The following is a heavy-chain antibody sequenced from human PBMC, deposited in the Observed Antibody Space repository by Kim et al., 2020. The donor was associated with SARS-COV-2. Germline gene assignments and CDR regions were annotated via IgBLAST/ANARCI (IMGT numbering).Heavy chain of an antibody. Sequence: GGSLRLSCAASGFTFSSYGMHWVRQAPGKGLEWVAVISYDGSNKYYADSVKGRFTISRDNSKNTLYLQMNSLRAEDTAVYYCAKDHPLSMELPWFDPWGQGTLVTVSS. CDR3: AKDHPLSMELPWFDP. CDR1: GFTFSSYG. V-gene: IGHV3-30*18. D-gene: IGHD1-7*01. CDR2: ISYDGSNK. J-gene: IGHJ5*02.